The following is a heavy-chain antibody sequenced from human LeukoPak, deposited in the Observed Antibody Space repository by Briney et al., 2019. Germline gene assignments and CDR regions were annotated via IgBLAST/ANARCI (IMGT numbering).Heavy chain of an antibody. D-gene: IGHD5/OR15-5a*01. Sequence: SETLSLTCAVYGGSFSGYYWSWIRQPPGKGLEWIGEINHSGSTNYNPSLKSRVTISVDTSKNQFSLKLSSVTAADTAVYYCARALLRPNYYYYYGMDVWGQGTTVTVSS. CDR2: INHSGST. J-gene: IGHJ6*02. CDR1: GGSFSGYY. CDR3: ARALLRPNYYYYYGMDV. V-gene: IGHV4-34*01.